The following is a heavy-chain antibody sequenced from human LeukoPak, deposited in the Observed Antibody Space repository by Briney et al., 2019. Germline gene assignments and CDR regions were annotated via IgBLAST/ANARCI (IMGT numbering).Heavy chain of an antibody. CDR1: GGTFSSYA. J-gene: IGHJ4*02. D-gene: IGHD7-27*01. CDR3: ARGGPLGYYFDY. CDR2: IIPIFGTA. Sequence: ASVKVSCKASGGTFSSYAISWVRQAPGQGLEWMGRIIPIFGTANYAQKFQGRVTITTDESTSTAYMELSSLRSEDTGVYYCARGGPLGYYFDYWGQGTLVTVSS. V-gene: IGHV1-69*05.